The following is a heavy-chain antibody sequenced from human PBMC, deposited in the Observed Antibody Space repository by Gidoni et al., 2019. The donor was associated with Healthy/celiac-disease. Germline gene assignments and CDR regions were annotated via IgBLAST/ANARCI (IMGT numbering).Heavy chain of an antibody. Sequence: EVELVESGGGLVQAGRILRLSSADPGYTFDDYAMHWVRQAPGKGLEWVSGISWNSGSIGYADSVKGRFTISRDNAKNSLYLQMNSLRAEDTALYYCAKDMASAWEPHHAFDIWGQGTMVTVSS. CDR3: AKDMASAWEPHHAFDI. V-gene: IGHV3-9*01. D-gene: IGHD1-26*01. J-gene: IGHJ3*02. CDR2: ISWNSGSI. CDR1: GYTFDDYA.